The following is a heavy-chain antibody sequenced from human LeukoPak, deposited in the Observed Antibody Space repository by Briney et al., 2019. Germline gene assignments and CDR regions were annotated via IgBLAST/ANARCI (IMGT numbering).Heavy chain of an antibody. CDR2: IYHSGST. Sequence: SQTLSLTCTDSGGSVGSGDYYWSWIRQPPGKGLEWIGCIYHSGSTYYNPSLKSRVTISLDTPKNQFSLKLSSVTAADTAVYYCARASSGSYSGPIYYYYYMDVWGKGTTVTVSS. CDR1: GGSVGSGDYY. V-gene: IGHV4-30-4*08. CDR3: ARASSGSYSGPIYYYYYMDV. J-gene: IGHJ6*03. D-gene: IGHD1-26*01.